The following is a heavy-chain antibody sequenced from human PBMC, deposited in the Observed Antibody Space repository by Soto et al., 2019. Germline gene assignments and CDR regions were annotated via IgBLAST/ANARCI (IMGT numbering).Heavy chain of an antibody. CDR3: ARILRSTAVDY. Sequence: QVQLQESGPGLVKPSETLSLTCSVSGGSVSSGSYYWSWIRQPPGKGLEWIGYVYYSGGTNYNPSLKSRVTMSVDTSMNQFSRKLSSVTASYAVVYYCARILRSTAVDYWGQGTLVTVSS. D-gene: IGHD2-15*01. V-gene: IGHV4-61*01. CDR1: GGSVSSGSYY. J-gene: IGHJ4*02. CDR2: VYYSGGT.